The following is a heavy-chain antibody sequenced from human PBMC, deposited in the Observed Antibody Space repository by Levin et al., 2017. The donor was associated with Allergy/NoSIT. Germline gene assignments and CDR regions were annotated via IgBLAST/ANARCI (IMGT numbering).Heavy chain of an antibody. J-gene: IGHJ4*02. CDR1: GYTFTSYD. CDR3: ARAEAAYCTNGVCPGDY. CDR2: MTPNSGNT. Sequence: VASVKVSCKASGYTFTSYDINWVRQATGQGLEWMGWMTPNSGNTGYAQKFQGRVTMTRNTSISTAYMELSSLRSEDTAVYYCARAEAAYCTNGVCPGDYWGQGTLVTVSS. V-gene: IGHV1-8*01. D-gene: IGHD2-8*01.